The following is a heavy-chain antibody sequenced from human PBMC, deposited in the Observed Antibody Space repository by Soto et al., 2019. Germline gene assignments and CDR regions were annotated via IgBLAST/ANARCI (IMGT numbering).Heavy chain of an antibody. V-gene: IGHV4-39*01. CDR3: TRRRFGVRGFNTMDV. Sequence: SETLSLTCTVSGGSIGGSNYFWGWIRQSPGTGLEWLGTIYSSGSTYYSPSLKSRITMSLDTSKNQFSLNLGSVTAADTAVYYRTRRRFGVRGFNTMDVWGPGTTVTVSS. D-gene: IGHD3-10*01. J-gene: IGHJ6*02. CDR2: IYSSGST. CDR1: GGSIGGSNYF.